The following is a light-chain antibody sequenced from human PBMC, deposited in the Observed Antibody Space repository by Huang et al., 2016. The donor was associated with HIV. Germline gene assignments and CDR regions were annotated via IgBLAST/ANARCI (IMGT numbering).Light chain of an antibody. CDR3: QQYDNLPIT. V-gene: IGKV1-33*01. CDR1: QDISNY. J-gene: IGKJ4*01. Sequence: DIQMTQSPTSLSASVGDRVTITCQASQDISNYLNWYQQKPGKAPKLLIYDASNLETGVPSRFRGGGSGTDFNFTIISLQPEDFATYHCQQYDNLPITFGGGTKVEIK. CDR2: DAS.